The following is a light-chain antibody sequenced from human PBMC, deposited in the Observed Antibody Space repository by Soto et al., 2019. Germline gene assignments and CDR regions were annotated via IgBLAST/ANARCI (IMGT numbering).Light chain of an antibody. CDR2: GAS. J-gene: IGKJ4*01. CDR1: QSIGTW. V-gene: IGKV1-5*01. CDR3: QQNNSYNT. Sequence: DIQMTQSPSTLSASVGDRVTITCRASQSIGTWLAWYQQKPGKAPRILISGASGLQGGVPSRFSGSGSGTEFTLTITSLQPDDFATDYCQQNNSYNTFGGGTKVELK.